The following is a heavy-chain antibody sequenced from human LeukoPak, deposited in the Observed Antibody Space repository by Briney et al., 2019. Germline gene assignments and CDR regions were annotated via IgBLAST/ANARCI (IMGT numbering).Heavy chain of an antibody. J-gene: IGHJ3*02. CDR2: ISAYNGNT. V-gene: IGHV1-18*04. D-gene: IGHD3-10*01. CDR3: ARCSRYYDGSGSYYNSDDAFDI. CDR1: GYTFTSYG. Sequence: ASVKVSCKASGYTFTSYGISWVRQAPGQGLEWMGWISAYNGNTIYAQKLQGRVTMTTDTSTSTAYMELRSLRSDDTAVYYCARCSRYYDGSGSYYNSDDAFDIWGQGTMVTVSS.